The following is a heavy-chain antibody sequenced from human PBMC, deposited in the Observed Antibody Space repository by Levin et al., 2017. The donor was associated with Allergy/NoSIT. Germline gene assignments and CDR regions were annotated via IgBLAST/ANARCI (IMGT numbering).Heavy chain of an antibody. D-gene: IGHD7-27*01. J-gene: IGHJ4*02. CDR2: INWNRDKI. Sequence: SLKISRAASGFTFGDYAMHWVRQAPGKGLEWVSGINWNRDKIGYADSVRARFTISRDNAKNSLYLQMNSLGPEDTALYYCAKGLNWGSPNTFDYWGQGTLVTVSS. V-gene: IGHV3-9*01. CDR3: AKGLNWGSPNTFDY. CDR1: GFTFGDYA.